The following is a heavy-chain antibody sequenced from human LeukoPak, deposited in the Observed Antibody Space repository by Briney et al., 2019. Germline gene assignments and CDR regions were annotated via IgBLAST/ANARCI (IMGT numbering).Heavy chain of an antibody. V-gene: IGHV1-18*01. D-gene: IGHD3-3*01. CDR1: GYTFTSHG. J-gene: IGHJ4*02. CDR2: ISAYNGNT. Sequence: ASVQVSCKASGYTFTSHGISWVRQAPGQGLEWMGWISAYNGNTNYAQKFQGRVTMTTDTSTATAYMDLRSLRFDDTAVYYCARAAITVFGVVTETWGQGTLVTVSS. CDR3: ARAAITVFGVVTET.